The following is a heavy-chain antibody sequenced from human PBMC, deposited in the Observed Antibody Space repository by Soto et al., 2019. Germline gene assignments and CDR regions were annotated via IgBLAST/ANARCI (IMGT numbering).Heavy chain of an antibody. Sequence: QVPLVQSGGEVKKPGASVTVSCKASGCTFINYHITWVRQAPGQGLEWMAWINTYNGMTDYAQRFQGRVTMTRDTSTSTAYMELRNLGSDDTAVYFCAKSPRGEMATDWGQGTLVTVSS. V-gene: IGHV1-18*01. J-gene: IGHJ4*02. D-gene: IGHD5-12*01. CDR2: INTYNGMT. CDR3: AKSPRGEMATD. CDR1: GCTFINYH.